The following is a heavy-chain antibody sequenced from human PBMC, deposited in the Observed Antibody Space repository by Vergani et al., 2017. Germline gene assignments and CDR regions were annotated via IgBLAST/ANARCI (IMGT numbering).Heavy chain of an antibody. V-gene: IGHV3-66*02. CDR1: GFTVSSNY. CDR2: IYSGGST. D-gene: IGHD2-15*01. Sequence: EVQLVESGGGLVKPGGSLRLSCAASGFTVSSNYMSWVRQAPGKGLEWVSVIYSGGSTYYADSVKGRFTISRDNSKNTLYLQMNSLRAEDTAVYYCARDYCSGGSCYTGWGQGTLVTVSS. J-gene: IGHJ4*02. CDR3: ARDYCSGGSCYTG.